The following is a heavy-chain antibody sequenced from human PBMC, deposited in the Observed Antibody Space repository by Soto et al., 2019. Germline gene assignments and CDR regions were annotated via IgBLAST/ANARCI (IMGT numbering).Heavy chain of an antibody. Sequence: QVQLQQWGAGQLKPSGTLSLTCAVYGESFSAYSWSWIRQPPGKALEWIGEINHRGSTNYNPDLKSRVIMSIDTSKNQFSLKLTSVTAADTGVYYCARVNGGWLRLPYWGQGTVVTVSS. CDR1: GESFSAYS. J-gene: IGHJ4*02. CDR3: ARVNGGWLRLPY. V-gene: IGHV4-34*01. CDR2: INHRGST. D-gene: IGHD5-12*01.